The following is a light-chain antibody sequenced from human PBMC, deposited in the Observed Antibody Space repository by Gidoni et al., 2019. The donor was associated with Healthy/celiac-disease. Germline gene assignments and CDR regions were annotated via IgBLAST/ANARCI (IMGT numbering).Light chain of an antibody. J-gene: IGLJ1*01. CDR3: CSYAGNYV. CDR2: DVT. Sequence: QSALTQPRSVSGSPRQSVTISCTGTSSDVGGYNYVSWYQQHPGKAPKLMIYDVTKRPSGVPDRFSGSKSGNTASLTISGLQAEDEADYYCCSYAGNYVFGTGTKVTVL. V-gene: IGLV2-11*01. CDR1: SSDVGGYNY.